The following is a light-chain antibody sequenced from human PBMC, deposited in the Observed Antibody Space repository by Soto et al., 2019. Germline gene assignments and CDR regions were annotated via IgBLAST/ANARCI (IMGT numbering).Light chain of an antibody. CDR1: SSDVGGYNY. CDR3: STDTSSRTRV. J-gene: IGLJ3*02. V-gene: IGLV2-14*01. CDR2: EVS. Sequence: QSVLTQPASVSGSPGQSITISCTGTSSDVGGYNYVSWYQQPPGTAPKLIIYEVSNRPSGVPNRFSGSKSGNTASLTISGLQDEDEADYNCSTDTSSRTRVFGGGTKLTVL.